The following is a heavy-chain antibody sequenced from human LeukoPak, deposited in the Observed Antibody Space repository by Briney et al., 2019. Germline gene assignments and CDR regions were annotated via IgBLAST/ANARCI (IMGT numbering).Heavy chain of an antibody. CDR2: INPNSGGT. CDR3: ARGGRGSRDRLTYYYYYYMDV. V-gene: IGHV1-2*02. J-gene: IGHJ6*03. D-gene: IGHD4/OR15-4a*01. CDR1: GYTFTDYY. Sequence: ASVRVSCKASGYTFTDYYVHWVRQAPGQGLEWMGWINPNSGGTNSAQKFQGRVTMTRHTFISTAYMELSRLRSDDTAVYFCARGGRGSRDRLTYYYYYYMDVWGKGTTVTVSS.